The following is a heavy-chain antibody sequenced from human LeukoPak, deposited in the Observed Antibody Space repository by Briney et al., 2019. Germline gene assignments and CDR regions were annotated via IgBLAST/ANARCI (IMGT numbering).Heavy chain of an antibody. D-gene: IGHD6-6*01. CDR2: IKQDGSEK. CDR3: ARDPANLTYGPKYTSSSSYYYYYMDV. CDR1: GFTFSSYW. Sequence: PGGSLRLSCAASGFTFSSYWMSWVRQAPGKGLEWVANIKQDGSEKYYVDSVKGRFTISRDNAKNSLYLQMNSLRAEDTAVYYCARDPANLTYGPKYTSSSSYYYYYMDVWGKGTTVTVSS. J-gene: IGHJ6*03. V-gene: IGHV3-7*01.